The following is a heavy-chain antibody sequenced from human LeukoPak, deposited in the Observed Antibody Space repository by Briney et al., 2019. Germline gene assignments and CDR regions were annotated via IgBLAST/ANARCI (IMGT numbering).Heavy chain of an antibody. CDR1: GFTFYTYG. CDR2: IGPDGGTT. Sequence: GGSLRLSCAASGFTFYTYGMYWVRQAPGKGLEYVSGIGPDGGTTYYANSAKGRFTISRDNAKYMLYLQMDSLTPDDLAVYYCARGAQLTDYWGQGTLVTVSS. D-gene: IGHD6-13*01. J-gene: IGHJ4*02. V-gene: IGHV3-64*01. CDR3: ARGAQLTDY.